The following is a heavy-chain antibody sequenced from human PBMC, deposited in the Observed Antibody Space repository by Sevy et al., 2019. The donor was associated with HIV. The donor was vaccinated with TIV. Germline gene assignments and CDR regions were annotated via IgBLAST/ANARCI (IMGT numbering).Heavy chain of an antibody. CDR3: ARDLPPSATTVAHFDY. CDR1: RFTFSSYE. V-gene: IGHV3-48*03. Sequence: GGSLRLSCAASRFTFSSYEMNWVRQAPGKGLEWVSYISNSGTTISYSDSVRGRFSISGDNARNSLYLQMNSLRAEDTAVYYCARDLPPSATTVAHFDYWGQGTLVTVSS. J-gene: IGHJ4*02. D-gene: IGHD4-17*01. CDR2: ISNSGTTI.